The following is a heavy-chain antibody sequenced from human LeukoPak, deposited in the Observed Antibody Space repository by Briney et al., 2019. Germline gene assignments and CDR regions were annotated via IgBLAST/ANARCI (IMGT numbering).Heavy chain of an antibody. V-gene: IGHV3-74*01. D-gene: IGHD1-1*01. CDR3: ARQGYPGTPDY. J-gene: IGHJ4*02. CDR2: INPDGSST. CDR1: GFTFRNYW. Sequence: GGSLRLSCAASGFTFRNYWMHWVRQAPGKGLVWVPRINPDGSSTGYADSVKGRFTISRDNAKNTLYLQMNGLRAEDAAVFHCARQGYPGTPDYWGQGTLVTVSS.